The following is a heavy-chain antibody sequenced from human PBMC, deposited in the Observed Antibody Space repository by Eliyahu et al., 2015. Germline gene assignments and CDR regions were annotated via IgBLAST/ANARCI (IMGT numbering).Heavy chain of an antibody. J-gene: IGHJ5*02. Sequence: QAQLVQSGXEVXKPGASVTVSCKASGYRFSXHGITWVRQAPGQGLEWMGWINVYNGVTNYAQNLQGRVSMTADTFTDTAYMELRSLRSDDTAVYYCARGKAMISPWGQGTLVSVSS. CDR3: ARGKAMISP. V-gene: IGHV1-18*01. D-gene: IGHD3-22*01. CDR2: INVYNGVT. CDR1: GYRFSXHG.